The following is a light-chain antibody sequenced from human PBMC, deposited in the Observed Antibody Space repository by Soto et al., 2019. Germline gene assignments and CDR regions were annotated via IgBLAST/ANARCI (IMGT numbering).Light chain of an antibody. J-gene: IGLJ2*01. CDR3: SSYAGCNNIMV. CDR1: SSDVGAYNY. CDR2: AVN. Sequence: QSVLTQPPSASGSPGQSVTISCTGTSSDVGAYNYVSWYQQEPGKAPKLMIYAVNKRPSGVPDRFSGSKSGNTASLTVSGLRAADEADYFCSSYAGCNNIMVFGGGTKLTVL. V-gene: IGLV2-8*01.